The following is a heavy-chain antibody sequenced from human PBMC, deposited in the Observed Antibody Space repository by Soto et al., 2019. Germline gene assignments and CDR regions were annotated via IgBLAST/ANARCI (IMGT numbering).Heavy chain of an antibody. CDR2: IIPIFGTA. CDR1: GGTFGSYA. Sequence: SVKVSCTDSGGTFGSYAISWVRQAPGQGLEWMGGIIPIFGTANYAQKFQGRVAITADESTSTAYMELSSLRSEDTAVYYCARKYYYDSSGYDYWGQGTLVTVSS. D-gene: IGHD3-22*01. V-gene: IGHV1-69*13. J-gene: IGHJ4*02. CDR3: ARKYYYDSSGYDY.